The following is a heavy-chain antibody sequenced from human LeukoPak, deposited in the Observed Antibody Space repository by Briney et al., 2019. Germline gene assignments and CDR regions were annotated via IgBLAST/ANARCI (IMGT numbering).Heavy chain of an antibody. CDR3: AREILRFDI. J-gene: IGHJ3*02. V-gene: IGHV7-4-1*02. CDR1: GYSFNSQG. Sequence: GASVKVSCKASGYSFNSQGMNWVRQAPGQGLEWMGWINADSGNPTYAQGFTGRFVFSLDSSVSTAYLQISNLMPEDTAKYYCAREILRFDIWGQGTMVIVSS. CDR2: INADSGNP.